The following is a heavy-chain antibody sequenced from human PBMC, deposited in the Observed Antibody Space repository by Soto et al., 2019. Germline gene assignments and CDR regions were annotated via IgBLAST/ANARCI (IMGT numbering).Heavy chain of an antibody. V-gene: IGHV4-59*01. CDR1: GGSISSYY. D-gene: IGHD4-17*01. CDR2: IYYSGST. Sequence: QVQLQESGPGLVKPSETLSLTCTVSGGSISSYYWSWIRQPPGKGLEWIGYIYYSGSTNYNPSLKSRVTISVDTSKNQFSLKLSSVTAADTAVYYCARGGDYGDYGGAFDIWGQGTMVTVSS. J-gene: IGHJ3*02. CDR3: ARGGDYGDYGGAFDI.